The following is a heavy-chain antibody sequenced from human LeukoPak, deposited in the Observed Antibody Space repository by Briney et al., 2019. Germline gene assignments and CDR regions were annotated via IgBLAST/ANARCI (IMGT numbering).Heavy chain of an antibody. CDR3: AKEKNSGYYYHFDY. Sequence: GGSLRLSCAASAFTFTSYAMRWVRQAPGKGLEWLSAVSGCSGSTYYADSVKGRFTISRDNSKNTLYLQMNSLRAEDTAVYYCAKEKNSGYYYHFDYWGQGTLVTVSS. CDR2: VSGCSGST. V-gene: IGHV3-23*01. D-gene: IGHD3-22*01. CDR1: AFTFTSYA. J-gene: IGHJ4*02.